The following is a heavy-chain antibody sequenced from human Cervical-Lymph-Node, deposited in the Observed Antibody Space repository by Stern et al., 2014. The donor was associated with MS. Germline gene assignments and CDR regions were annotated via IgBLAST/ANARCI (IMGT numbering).Heavy chain of an antibody. CDR3: ARGGYFDSTAFYSY. CDR2: INTDKGTT. V-gene: IGHV1-3*04. Sequence: QVQLVQSGAEVKKPGASVKVSCKASGYTFTSYAIHWVRQAPGQRLEWMGWINTDKGTTRYSQRFQGRVTITRDTSATSVYLEMNTLRFEDSAVYFCARGGYFDSTAFYSYWGQGTQVTVSS. D-gene: IGHD3-22*01. CDR1: GYTFTSYA. J-gene: IGHJ4*02.